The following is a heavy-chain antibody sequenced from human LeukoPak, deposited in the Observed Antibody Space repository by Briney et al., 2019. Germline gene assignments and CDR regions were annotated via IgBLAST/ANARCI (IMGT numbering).Heavy chain of an antibody. CDR2: ISSSSSYI. D-gene: IGHD4-17*01. CDR1: GFTFSSYS. CDR3: ARDGGSTVTTFIGNPYFDY. Sequence: PGGSLRLSCAASGFTFSSYSMNWVRQAPGKGLEWVSSISSSSSYIYYADSVKGRFTISRDNAKNSLYLRMNSLRAEDTAVYYCARDGGSTVTTFIGNPYFDYWGQGTLVTVSS. J-gene: IGHJ4*02. V-gene: IGHV3-21*01.